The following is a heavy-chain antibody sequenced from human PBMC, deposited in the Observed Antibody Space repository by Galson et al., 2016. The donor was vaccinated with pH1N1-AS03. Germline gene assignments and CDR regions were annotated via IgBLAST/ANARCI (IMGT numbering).Heavy chain of an antibody. D-gene: IGHD1-26*01. CDR3: ARYTEYDGRVDY. CDR2: IHSSGVT. V-gene: IGHV4-59*12. Sequence: SETLSLTCTVSGDSMSPSYWSWIRQPPGKRLEWIGFIHSSGVTTYSPSLKSRVSILVDKSKNQFSLKLNSVTAADTAVYYCARYTEYDGRVDYWGQGILVTVSS. CDR1: GDSMSPSY. J-gene: IGHJ4*02.